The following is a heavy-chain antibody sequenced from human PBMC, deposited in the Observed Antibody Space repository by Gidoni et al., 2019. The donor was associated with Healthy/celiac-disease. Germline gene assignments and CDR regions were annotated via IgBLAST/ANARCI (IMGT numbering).Heavy chain of an antibody. CDR3: ARIASWIGVVVNDAFDI. J-gene: IGHJ3*02. Sequence: EVQLVESGGGLVQPGGSLRLSCAASGFTFSDHYMDWVSQAPGKGLEWVGRTGNKANSYTTEYAASVKGRFTISRDDSKNSLYLQMNSLKTEDTAVYYCARIASWIGVVVNDAFDIWGQGTMVTVSS. D-gene: IGHD3-22*01. CDR2: TGNKANSYTT. V-gene: IGHV3-72*01. CDR1: GFTFSDHY.